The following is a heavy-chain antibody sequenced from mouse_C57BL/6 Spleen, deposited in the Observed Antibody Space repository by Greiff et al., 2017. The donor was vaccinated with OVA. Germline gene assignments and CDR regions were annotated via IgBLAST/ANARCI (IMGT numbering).Heavy chain of an antibody. V-gene: IGHV1-61*01. CDR2: IYPSDSET. J-gene: IGHJ1*03. D-gene: IGHD3-3*01. Sequence: QVQLQQPGAELVRPGSSVKLSCKASGYTFTSYWMDWVKQRPGQGLEWIGNIYPSDSETHYNQKFKDKATLTVDKSSSTAYMQLSSLTSEDSAVYYCARRATTRYFDVWGTGTTVTVSS. CDR3: ARRATTRYFDV. CDR1: GYTFTSYW.